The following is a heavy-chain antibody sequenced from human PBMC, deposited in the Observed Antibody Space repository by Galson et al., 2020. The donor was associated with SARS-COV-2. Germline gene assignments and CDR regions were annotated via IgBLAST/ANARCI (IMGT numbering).Heavy chain of an antibody. CDR1: GFTFSSYA. D-gene: IGHD3-3*01. V-gene: IGHV3-30*04. Sequence: GGSLRLSCAASGFTFSSYAMHWVRQAPGKGLEWVAVISYDGSNKYYADSVKGRFTISRDNSKNTLYLQMNSLRAEDTAVYYCARDVQYYDFWSGYLGIKYYYYYYMDVWGKGTTVTVSS. CDR2: ISYDGSNK. CDR3: ARDVQYYDFWSGYLGIKYYYYYYMDV. J-gene: IGHJ6*03.